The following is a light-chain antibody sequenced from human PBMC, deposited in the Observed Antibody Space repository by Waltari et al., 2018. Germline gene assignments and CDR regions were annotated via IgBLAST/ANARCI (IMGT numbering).Light chain of an antibody. CDR2: AAS. J-gene: IGKJ2*03. Sequence: DMQMTQSPSSLSASVGDRVTITCRASQMISNYLNWYQQEPGKAPRLLIYAASSLQGGVPSRFSGSGSGTDFTLTIRTLQPEDFGTYFCQQSYSIPYSFGQGTNLEIK. CDR1: QMISNY. V-gene: IGKV1-39*01. CDR3: QQSYSIPYS.